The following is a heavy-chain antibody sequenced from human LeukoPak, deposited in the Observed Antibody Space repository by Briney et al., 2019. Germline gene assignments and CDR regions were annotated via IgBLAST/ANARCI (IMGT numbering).Heavy chain of an antibody. J-gene: IGHJ4*02. CDR3: ARESRVFIGDGYFLDS. D-gene: IGHD3-22*01. CDR2: LYIGRDT. CDR1: LVSISNYC. Sequence: PSETLSLTCTASLVSISNYCWSWIRQPAGKGLEWIGRLYIGRDTDYNPSLKSRVTMSADTSNSQFSLRLTSVTAADTAVYYCARESRVFIGDGYFLDSWGPGTLITVSS. V-gene: IGHV4-4*07.